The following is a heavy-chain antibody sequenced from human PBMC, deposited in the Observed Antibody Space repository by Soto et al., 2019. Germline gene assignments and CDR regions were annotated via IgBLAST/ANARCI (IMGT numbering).Heavy chain of an antibody. CDR1: VFTFSGSA. D-gene: IGHD3-10*01. V-gene: IGHV3-73*01. J-gene: IGHJ4*02. CDR3: TSLNGVPSNV. Sequence: PVGSLRLSCASSVFTFSGSAMHCVRHASGKGLEWVGRIRSKANSYATEYAASVKGRFTISRDDSKNTAYLQMNSLKTEDTGVYCCTSLNGVPSNVWGQRPRGIVSS. CDR2: IRSKANSYAT.